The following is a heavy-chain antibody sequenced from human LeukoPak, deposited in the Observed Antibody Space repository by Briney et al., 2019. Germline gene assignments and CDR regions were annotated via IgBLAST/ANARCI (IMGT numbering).Heavy chain of an antibody. CDR1: GFTFSSYG. V-gene: IGHV3-30*02. CDR2: IRYDGSTK. Sequence: GGSLRLSCAASGFTFSSYGMHWVRQAPGKGLEWVAVIRYDGSTKYYADSVKGRFTIPRDNSKNTLYLQMNSLRAEATAVYYCAKDPHNYYYDSSGSGPHFDYWGQGNLVTVSS. J-gene: IGHJ4*02. D-gene: IGHD3-22*01. CDR3: AKDPHNYYYDSSGSGPHFDY.